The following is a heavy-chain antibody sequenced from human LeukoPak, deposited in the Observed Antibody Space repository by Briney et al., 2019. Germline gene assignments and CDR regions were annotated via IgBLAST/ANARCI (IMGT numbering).Heavy chain of an antibody. Sequence: SETLSLTCTVSGGSISSSTSYWGWIRQPPGKGLEWIGSIYYNGDTYYNPSLQSRVTTSVDTSKSQFSLRLSSVTAADTAVYYCARHLPSTVTTYDGFDIWGQGTMVTVSS. CDR1: GGSISSSTSY. J-gene: IGHJ3*02. V-gene: IGHV4-39*01. CDR2: IYYNGDT. CDR3: ARHLPSTVTTYDGFDI. D-gene: IGHD4-11*01.